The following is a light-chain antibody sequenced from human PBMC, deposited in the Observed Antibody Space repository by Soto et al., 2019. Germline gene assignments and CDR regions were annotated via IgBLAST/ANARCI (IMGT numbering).Light chain of an antibody. V-gene: IGKV3D-15*01. Sequence: EIVLTQYPGTLSLSPGERDTPSCMASQYVGTRLAWYQHKPGQALRLLIYGASSRATGIPARFSGSGSGTEFTLTISSLQSEDFAVYYCQPYNNWPPTVGPGTRLEIK. J-gene: IGKJ5*01. CDR1: QYVGTR. CDR3: QPYNNWPPT. CDR2: GAS.